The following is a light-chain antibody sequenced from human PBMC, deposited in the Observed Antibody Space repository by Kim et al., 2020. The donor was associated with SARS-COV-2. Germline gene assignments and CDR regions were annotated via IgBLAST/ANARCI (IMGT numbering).Light chain of an antibody. J-gene: IGKJ1*01. CDR2: GAS. Sequence: SVSTGERATLACRARQSVSSNLAWYQQKPGQAPRLLIYGASTRATGIPARFSGSGSGTEFTLTISSLQSEDFAVYYCQQYNNWWTFGQGTKVDIK. V-gene: IGKV3-15*01. CDR3: QQYNNWWT. CDR1: QSVSSN.